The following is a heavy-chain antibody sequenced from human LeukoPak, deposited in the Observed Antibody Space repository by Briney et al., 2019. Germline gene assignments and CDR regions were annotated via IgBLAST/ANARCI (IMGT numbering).Heavy chain of an antibody. CDR1: GFTFSSYA. Sequence: SGASLRLSCAASGFTFSSYAMSWVRQAPGKGLEWVSAINAGGVSTYYADSVKGRFTISRDNAKNTLYLQMNSLRAEDTAVYYCAKGAGTDRTWGQGTLVTV. V-gene: IGHV3-23*01. J-gene: IGHJ5*02. CDR3: AKGAGTDRT. CDR2: INAGGVST.